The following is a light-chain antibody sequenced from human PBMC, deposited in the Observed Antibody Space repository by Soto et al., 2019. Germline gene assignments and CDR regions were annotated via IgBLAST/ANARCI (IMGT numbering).Light chain of an antibody. CDR3: SSYAGSTFL. Sequence: QSVLTQPPSASGSPGQSVTISCTGTSSDVGGYNYVSWYQQHPGKAPKLMIYEVSKRPSGVPDRFSGSKSGNTASLTVSGLQAEDEADYYCSSYAGSTFLFGGGTQLTVL. CDR2: EVS. CDR1: SSDVGGYNY. V-gene: IGLV2-8*01. J-gene: IGLJ2*01.